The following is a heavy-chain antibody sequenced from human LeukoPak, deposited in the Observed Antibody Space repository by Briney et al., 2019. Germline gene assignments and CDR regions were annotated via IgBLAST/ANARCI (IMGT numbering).Heavy chain of an antibody. Sequence: AGALRLSCAATGFTFSTYWMHWVRQAPGKGLVWVSRSNIDGRSTTYADSVKGRFTISRDNAKNTMFLQMNSLRAEDTAMYYCARGRVNVVAFDYWGQGTLVTVSS. V-gene: IGHV3-74*01. CDR1: GFTFSTYW. CDR2: SNIDGRST. D-gene: IGHD2-21*01. J-gene: IGHJ4*02. CDR3: ARGRVNVVAFDY.